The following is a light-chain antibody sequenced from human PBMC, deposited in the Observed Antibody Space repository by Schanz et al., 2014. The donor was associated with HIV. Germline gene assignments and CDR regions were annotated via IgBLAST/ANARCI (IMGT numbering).Light chain of an antibody. CDR3: SSYAGSNNLV. Sequence: QSVLTQPASVSGSPGQSITISCTGTSSDVGGYNYVSWYQQHPGKAPKLMIYDVSNRPSGVSNRFSGSKSGNTASLTVSGLQADDEADYYCSSYAGSNNLVFGGGTKLTVL. CDR2: DVS. CDR1: SSDVGGYNY. J-gene: IGLJ2*01. V-gene: IGLV2-14*01.